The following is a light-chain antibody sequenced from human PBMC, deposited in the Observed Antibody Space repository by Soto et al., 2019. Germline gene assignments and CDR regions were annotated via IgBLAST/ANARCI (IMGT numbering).Light chain of an antibody. J-gene: IGKJ2*01. CDR2: GAS. CDR3: QQRSNWPMYT. Sequence: EIILTQSPDTLSLSPGERATLSCRASQTVSSNYLAWCQQRPGQAPRLLIYGASTRAAGIPDRFSGSGSGTDFTLTISSLEPEDFAVYYCQQRSNWPMYTFGQGTKLEIK. V-gene: IGKV3D-20*02. CDR1: QTVSSNY.